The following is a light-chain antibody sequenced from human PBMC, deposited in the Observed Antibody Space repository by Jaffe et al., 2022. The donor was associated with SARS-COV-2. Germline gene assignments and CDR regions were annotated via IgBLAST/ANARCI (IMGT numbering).Light chain of an antibody. CDR2: KTS. CDR3: QNYNSYSRT. V-gene: IGKV1-5*03. CDR1: QSIGIW. Sequence: DIQLTQSPSTLSASVGDRVTITCRASQSIGIWLAWFQQRPGKAPNLLIYKTSSLQSGVPSRFSGGGSGTEFTLTISSLQPDDSATYYCQNYNSYSRTFGQGTKVEIK. J-gene: IGKJ1*01.